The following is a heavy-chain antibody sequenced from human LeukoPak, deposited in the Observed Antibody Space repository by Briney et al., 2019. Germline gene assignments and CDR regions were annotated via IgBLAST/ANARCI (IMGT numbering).Heavy chain of an antibody. CDR1: GFTFSSYA. D-gene: IGHD6-19*01. J-gene: IGHJ4*02. V-gene: IGHV3-30-3*01. CDR2: ISYDGSNK. CDR3: ARDLPSPYIAVAGTFDY. Sequence: GGSLRLSCAASGFTFSSYAMHRVRQAPGKGLEWVAVISYDGSNKYYADSVKGRFTISRDNSKNTLYLQMNSLRAEDTAVYYCARDLPSPYIAVAGTFDYWGQGTLVTVSS.